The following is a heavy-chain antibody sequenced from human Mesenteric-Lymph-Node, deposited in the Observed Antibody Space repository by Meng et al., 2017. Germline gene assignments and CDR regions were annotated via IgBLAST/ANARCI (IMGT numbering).Heavy chain of an antibody. V-gene: IGHV4-31*03. CDR1: GGTISGGGFD. Sequence: QVRPQESGPGLVKPSLTLSLTCTVSGGTISGGGFDWSGSRQHPGKGLEWIGYIYYSGSTYYNPSLRSRVAISIDTSKNQFSLKLTSVTAADTAVYFCARTNYGDYNWFDPWGQGTLVTVSS. J-gene: IGHJ5*02. D-gene: IGHD4-17*01. CDR2: IYYSGST. CDR3: ARTNYGDYNWFDP.